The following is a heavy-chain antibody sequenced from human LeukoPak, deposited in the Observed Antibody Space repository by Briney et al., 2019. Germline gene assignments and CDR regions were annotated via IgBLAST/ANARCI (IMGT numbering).Heavy chain of an antibody. CDR1: GYTFTSYG. J-gene: IGHJ4*02. CDR2: ISAYNGNT. CDR3: ARDNSPYYDSSGYYYGFDY. D-gene: IGHD3-22*01. V-gene: IGHV1-18*01. Sequence: ASVKVSCKASGYTFTSYGISWVRQAPGQGLEWMGWISAYNGNTNYAQKLQGRVTMTTDTSTSTAYMELRSLRSDDTAVYYCARDNSPYYDSSGYYYGFDYWGQGTLVTVSS.